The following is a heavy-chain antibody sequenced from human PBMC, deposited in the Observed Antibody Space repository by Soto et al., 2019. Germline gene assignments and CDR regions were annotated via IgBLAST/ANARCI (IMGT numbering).Heavy chain of an antibody. Sequence: ASETLSLTCTVSGGSISSCGYYWSWIRQHPGKGLEWIGYIYYSGSTYYNPSLKSRVTISVDTSKNQFSLKLSSVTAADTAVYYCARNRKYYDFWSGYLFDYWGQGTLVTVSS. D-gene: IGHD3-3*01. CDR3: ARNRKYYDFWSGYLFDY. J-gene: IGHJ4*02. CDR1: GGSISSCGYY. CDR2: IYYSGST. V-gene: IGHV4-31*03.